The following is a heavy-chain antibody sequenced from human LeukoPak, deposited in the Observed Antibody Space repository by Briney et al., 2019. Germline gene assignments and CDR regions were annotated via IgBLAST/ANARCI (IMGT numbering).Heavy chain of an antibody. CDR3: TGHHQAYSRTY. CDR2: ISTDASST. V-gene: IGHV3-74*01. J-gene: IGHJ4*02. Sequence: GGSLRLSCAASGFTFSSYEMNWVRQAPGKGLVWVSRISTDASSTTYADSVKGRFTISRDNAKDTLYLQMNSLRAEDTAVYYCTGHHQAYSRTYWGQGTLVTVSS. D-gene: IGHD6-13*01. CDR1: GFTFSSYE.